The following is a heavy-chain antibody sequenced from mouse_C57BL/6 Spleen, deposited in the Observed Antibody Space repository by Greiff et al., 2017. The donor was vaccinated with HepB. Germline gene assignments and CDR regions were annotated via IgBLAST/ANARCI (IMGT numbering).Heavy chain of an antibody. Sequence: EVQLQESGGGLVQPGGSMKLSCAASGFTFSDAWMDWVRQSPEKGLEWVAEIRNKANNHATYYAESVKGRFTISRDDSKSSVYLQMNSLRAEDTGIYYCTGYYGSPPVFDVWGTGTTVTVSS. CDR3: TGYYGSPPVFDV. V-gene: IGHV6-6*01. CDR1: GFTFSDAW. D-gene: IGHD1-1*01. CDR2: IRNKANNHAT. J-gene: IGHJ1*03.